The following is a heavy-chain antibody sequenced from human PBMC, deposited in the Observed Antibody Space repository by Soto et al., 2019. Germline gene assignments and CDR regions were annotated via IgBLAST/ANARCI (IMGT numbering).Heavy chain of an antibody. D-gene: IGHD3-3*01. J-gene: IGHJ4*02. CDR3: ARQSGPTLDY. CDR1: GYTLSNYA. V-gene: IGHV3-30-3*01. Sequence: QVQLAESGGGVVQPGRSLRLSCAASGYTLSNYAMHWVRQAPGKGLEWVAILSYDGSSKYYADSVKGRFTISRDTSKNTLFLQVNSLRAEDTAVYYCARQSGPTLDYWGQGTLVTVSS. CDR2: LSYDGSSK.